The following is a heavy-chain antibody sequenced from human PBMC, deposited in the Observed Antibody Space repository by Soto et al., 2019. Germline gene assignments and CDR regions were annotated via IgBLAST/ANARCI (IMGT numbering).Heavy chain of an antibody. CDR3: ASTGFLEGLLPHFDYYGMDV. J-gene: IGHJ6*02. CDR2: MNPNSGNT. V-gene: IGHV1-8*01. CDR1: GYTFTSYD. D-gene: IGHD3-3*01. Sequence: QVQLVQSGAEVKKPGASVKVSCKASGYTFTSYDINWVRQATGQGLEWMGWMNPNSGNTGYAQKFPGRVTMTRNNSISKAYMGVRSLRSEDTAVYYWASTGFLEGLLPHFDYYGMDVWGQGTTVTVSS.